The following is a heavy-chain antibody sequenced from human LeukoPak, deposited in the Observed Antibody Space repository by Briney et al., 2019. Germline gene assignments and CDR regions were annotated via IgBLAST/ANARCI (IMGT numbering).Heavy chain of an antibody. D-gene: IGHD4-23*01. CDR3: AKSSTVVTTYFDY. V-gene: IGHV3-23*01. Sequence: PGGSLRLSCAASGFTFSSYSMNWVRQAPGKGLEWVSASGSGGSTYYADSVKGRFTISRDNSKNTLYLQMNSLRAEDTAVYYCAKSSTVVTTYFDYWGQGTLVTVSS. CDR1: GFTFSSYS. CDR2: SGSGGST. J-gene: IGHJ4*02.